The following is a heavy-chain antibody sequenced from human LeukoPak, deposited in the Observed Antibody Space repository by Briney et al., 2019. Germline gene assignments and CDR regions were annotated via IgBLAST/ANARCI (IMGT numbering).Heavy chain of an antibody. J-gene: IGHJ6*02. CDR1: GGSFSGFY. CDR2: ISHSGNA. CDR3: ARAPYSIFGVVYYYGMDV. Sequence: SETLSLTCAVYGGSFSGFYWTWIRQPPGKGLEWIGEISHSGNANYNPSLETRVTISVDTSKNQFSLKLSSVTAADTAVYYCARAPYSIFGVVYYYGMDVWGQGTTVTVSS. D-gene: IGHD3-3*01. V-gene: IGHV4-34*01.